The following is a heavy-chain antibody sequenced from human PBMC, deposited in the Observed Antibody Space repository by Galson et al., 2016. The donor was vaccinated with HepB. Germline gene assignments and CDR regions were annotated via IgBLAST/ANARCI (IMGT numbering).Heavy chain of an antibody. CDR3: ARQGDGEGVGLDY. CDR2: IYSSGHT. V-gene: IGHV4-4*07. D-gene: IGHD3-10*01. J-gene: IGHJ4*02. CDR1: GGLINSYY. Sequence: ETLSLTCTVSGGLINSYYWSWIRQSVGKGLELIGRIYSSGHTNYKPSLKSRVTISVDTSKNQFSLQLSSVTATDTAVYYCARQGDGEGVGLDYWGQGTLVTVSS.